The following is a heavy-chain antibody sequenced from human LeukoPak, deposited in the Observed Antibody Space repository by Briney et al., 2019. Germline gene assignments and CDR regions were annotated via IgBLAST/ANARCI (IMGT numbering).Heavy chain of an antibody. CDR3: TTDHVGAIVEFDS. J-gene: IGHJ4*02. V-gene: IGHV3-23*01. CDR2: ISGSGGST. D-gene: IGHD2-21*01. Sequence: GGSLRLSCAASGFTFSSYAMSWVRQAPGKGLEWVSAISGSGGSTYYADSVKGRFTISRDNAKNPLYLQMDSLRAEDTAIYYCTTDHVGAIVEFDSWGQGTLVTVSS. CDR1: GFTFSSYA.